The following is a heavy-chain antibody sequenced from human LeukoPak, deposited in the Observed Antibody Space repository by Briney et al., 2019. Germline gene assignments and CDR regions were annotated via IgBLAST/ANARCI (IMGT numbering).Heavy chain of an antibody. V-gene: IGHV4-39*01. CDR3: ARKDCSGGSCYPAAFDY. CDR1: GGSFSGYY. Sequence: SETLSLTCAVYGGSFSGYYWGWIRQPPGKGLEWIGSVYYSGSTYYNPSLKSRVTISVDTSKNQFSLKLSSVTAADTAVYYCARKDCSGGSCYPAAFDYWGQGTLVTVS. CDR2: VYYSGST. J-gene: IGHJ4*02. D-gene: IGHD2-15*01.